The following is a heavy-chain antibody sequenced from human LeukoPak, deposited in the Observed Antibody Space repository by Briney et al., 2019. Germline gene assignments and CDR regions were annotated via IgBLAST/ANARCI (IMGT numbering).Heavy chain of an antibody. CDR1: GFTFSSYW. V-gene: IGHV3-7*01. Sequence: GGSLRLSCAASGFTFSSYWMSWVRQAPGKGLEWVANIKQDGSEKYYVGSVKGRFTISRDNAKNSMYLQMNSLRAEDTAVYYCARDRNYDFWSGSDPMDVWGQGTTVTVSS. D-gene: IGHD3-3*01. J-gene: IGHJ6*02. CDR2: IKQDGSEK. CDR3: ARDRNYDFWSGSDPMDV.